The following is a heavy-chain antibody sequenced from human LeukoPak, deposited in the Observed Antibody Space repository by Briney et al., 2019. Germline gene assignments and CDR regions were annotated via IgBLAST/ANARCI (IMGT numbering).Heavy chain of an antibody. CDR2: ISGSGGST. D-gene: IGHD6-13*01. Sequence: PGGSLRLSCAASGFTFSSYAMSWVRQAPGKGLEWVSAISGSGGSTYYADSVKGRFTISRDNSKNTLYLQMNSLRAEDTAVYDCAKDPIAAAGRGFRFDPWGQGTLVSVSS. V-gene: IGHV3-23*01. J-gene: IGHJ5*02. CDR1: GFTFSSYA. CDR3: AKDPIAAAGRGFRFDP.